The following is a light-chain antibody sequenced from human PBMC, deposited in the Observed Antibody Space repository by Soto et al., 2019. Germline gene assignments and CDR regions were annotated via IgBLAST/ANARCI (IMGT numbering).Light chain of an antibody. V-gene: IGKV3-11*01. CDR2: DAS. CDR3: QQRSSWPLLT. Sequence: EIVLTQSPATLSLSPGERATLSCRASQSVSNYLAWFHQKPGQAPRLLIYDASNRATGIPARFSGSGSGTDFTLTISSLEPEDGAVYYCQQRSSWPLLTFGGGTKVEI. CDR1: QSVSNY. J-gene: IGKJ4*01.